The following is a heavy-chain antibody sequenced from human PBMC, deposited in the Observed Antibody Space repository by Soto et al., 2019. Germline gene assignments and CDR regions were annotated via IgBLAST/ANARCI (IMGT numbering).Heavy chain of an antibody. CDR2: IYYGGHT. J-gene: IGHJ5*02. D-gene: IGHD6-13*01. CDR3: ARGIAAAGTGGWFDP. V-gene: IGHV4-39*02. CDR1: GAALRSTNYY. Sequence: NPSETLSLTCTVSGAALRSTNYYWGWIRQPPGKGLEWIGSIYYGGHTYYNPSLESRVTISVDSSYHFSLKLTSMTAADTAVYYCARGIAAAGTGGWFDPWGQGTLVTVSS.